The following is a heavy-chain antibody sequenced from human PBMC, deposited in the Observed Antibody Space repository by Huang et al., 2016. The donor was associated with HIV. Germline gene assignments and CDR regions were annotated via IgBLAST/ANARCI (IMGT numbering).Heavy chain of an antibody. CDR1: GYSFTRQW. CDR2: IYPGDSDG. J-gene: IGHJ3*01. Sequence: EVQLVQSGAEMKRPGESLKISCKVSGYSFTRQWIGWVRQMPGKGPEWMVIIYPGDSDGKYSPTFQGQVTISADNSISTAYLQWKSLKVSDTAMYFCARPPTYSDDGGYYIDAFGVWGRGTMVTVS. V-gene: IGHV5-51*03. CDR3: ARPPTYSDDGGYYIDAFGV. D-gene: IGHD2-21*02.